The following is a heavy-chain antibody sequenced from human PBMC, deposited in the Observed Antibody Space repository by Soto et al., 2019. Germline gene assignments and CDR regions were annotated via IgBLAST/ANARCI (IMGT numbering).Heavy chain of an antibody. CDR2: INPSGGST. J-gene: IGHJ4*02. Sequence: GASVKVSCKASGYTFITYYMHWVRQAPGQGLEWMGLINPSGGSTSYAQKFQARVTMTRDTSTSTVYMELSSLRSEDTAVYYCARNVNSGFDYWGQGTLVTVSS. V-gene: IGHV1-46*01. CDR1: GYTFITYY. D-gene: IGHD1-20*01. CDR3: ARNVNSGFDY.